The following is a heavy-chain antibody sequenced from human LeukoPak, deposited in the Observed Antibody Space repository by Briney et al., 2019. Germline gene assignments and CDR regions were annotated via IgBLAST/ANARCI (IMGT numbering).Heavy chain of an antibody. J-gene: IGHJ4*02. Sequence: PGGSLRLSCAASGFTLSDYNMNWIRQAPGKGLEWVAVISYDGSNKYYADSVKGRFTISRDNSKNTLYLQMNSLRAEDTAVYYCATTEAGSTSYFDYWGQGTLVTVSS. CDR3: ATTEAGSTSYFDY. CDR1: GFTLSDYN. D-gene: IGHD6-25*01. V-gene: IGHV3-30*03. CDR2: ISYDGSNK.